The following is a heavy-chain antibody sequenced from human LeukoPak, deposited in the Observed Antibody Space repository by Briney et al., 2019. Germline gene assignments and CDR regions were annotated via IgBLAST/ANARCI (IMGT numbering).Heavy chain of an antibody. D-gene: IGHD3-9*01. J-gene: IGHJ4*02. CDR3: ARKGGRRYFDWLYYFDY. CDR2: MNPNSGNT. Sequence: ASVKVSCKASGYTFTSYDINWVRQATGQGLEWMGWMNPNSGNTGYAQKFQGRVTITRNTSISTAYMELSSLRSEDTAVYYCARKGGRRYFDWLYYFDYWGQGTLVTVSS. CDR1: GYTFTSYD. V-gene: IGHV1-8*03.